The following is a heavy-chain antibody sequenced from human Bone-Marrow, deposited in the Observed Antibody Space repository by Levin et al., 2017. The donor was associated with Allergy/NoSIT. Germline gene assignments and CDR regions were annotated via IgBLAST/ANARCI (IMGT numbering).Heavy chain of an antibody. Sequence: SCAASGFTFFTSGMHWVRQTPGKGLEWVAVISYDGVDKYYRDSVKGRFTISRDNSNNMLYLEVTSLRPDDTAVYYCAMGPTHYYFGLDVWGQGTTVTVSS. CDR3: AMGPTHYYFGLDV. CDR1: GFTFFTSG. V-gene: IGHV3-30*03. J-gene: IGHJ6*02. D-gene: IGHD3-16*01. CDR2: ISYDGVDK.